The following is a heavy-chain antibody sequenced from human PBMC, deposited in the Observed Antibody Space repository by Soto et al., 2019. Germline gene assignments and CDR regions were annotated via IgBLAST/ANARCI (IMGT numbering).Heavy chain of an antibody. V-gene: IGHV3-48*03. CDR2: ISSSGSTI. D-gene: IGHD3-22*01. CDR3: ARDQDYDSSGYYNEDRFDY. Sequence: EGSLRLSCAASGFTFSSYEMNWVRQAPGKGLEWVSYISSSGSTIYYADSVKGRFTISRDNAKNSLYLQMNSLRAEDTAVYYWARDQDYDSSGYYNEDRFDYSGRG. CDR1: GFTFSSYE. J-gene: IGHJ4*02.